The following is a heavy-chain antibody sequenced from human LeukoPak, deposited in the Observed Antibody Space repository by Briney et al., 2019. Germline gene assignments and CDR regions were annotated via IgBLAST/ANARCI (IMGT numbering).Heavy chain of an antibody. J-gene: IGHJ4*02. V-gene: IGHV3-23*01. CDR3: ARDAYSSSWDADYFDY. Sequence: PGGSLRLSCAASGFTFSSYAMSWVRQTPGKGLEWVSGISVSGGSTYYADSAKGRFTISRDSSKNTLYLQMNSLRAEDTAVYYCARDAYSSSWDADYFDYWGQGTLVTVSS. CDR1: GFTFSSYA. D-gene: IGHD6-13*01. CDR2: ISVSGGST.